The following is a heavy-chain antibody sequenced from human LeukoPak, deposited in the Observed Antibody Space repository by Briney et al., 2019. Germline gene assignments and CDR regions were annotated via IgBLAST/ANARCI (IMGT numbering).Heavy chain of an antibody. CDR3: ARATMTVAFDI. D-gene: IGHD3-22*01. Sequence: GGSLRLSCAASGFTFSSYWMHWVRQAPGKGLVWVSRINSDGSSTSYAGSVKGRFTISRDNAKNTLYLQMNSLRAEDTAVYYCARATMTVAFDIWGQGTMVTVSS. J-gene: IGHJ3*02. CDR1: GFTFSSYW. CDR2: INSDGSST. V-gene: IGHV3-74*01.